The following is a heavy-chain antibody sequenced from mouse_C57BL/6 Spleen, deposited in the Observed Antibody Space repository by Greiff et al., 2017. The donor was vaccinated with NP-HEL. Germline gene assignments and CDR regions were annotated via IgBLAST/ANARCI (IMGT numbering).Heavy chain of an antibody. CDR2: INPNNGGT. D-gene: IGHD3-2*02. Sequence: EVQLQQSGPELVKPGASVKIPCKASGYTFTDYNMDWVKQSHGKSLEWIGDINPNNGGTIYNQKFKGKATLTVDKSSSTAYMELRSLTSEDTAVYYCARWGSSGPWFAYWGQGTLVTVSA. V-gene: IGHV1-18*01. CDR1: GYTFTDYN. CDR3: ARWGSSGPWFAY. J-gene: IGHJ3*01.